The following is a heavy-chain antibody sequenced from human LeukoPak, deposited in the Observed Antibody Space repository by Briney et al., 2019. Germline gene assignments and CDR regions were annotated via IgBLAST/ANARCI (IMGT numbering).Heavy chain of an antibody. CDR2: INHSGST. CDR1: GGSFSGYY. Sequence: KSSETLSLTCAVYGGSFSGYYWSWIRQPPGKGLEWIGEINHSGSTNYNPSLKSRVTISVDTSKNQFSLKLSSVTAADTAVYYCARGYYGSGSYDYWGRGTLVTVSS. J-gene: IGHJ4*02. V-gene: IGHV4-34*01. D-gene: IGHD3-10*01. CDR3: ARGYYGSGSYDY.